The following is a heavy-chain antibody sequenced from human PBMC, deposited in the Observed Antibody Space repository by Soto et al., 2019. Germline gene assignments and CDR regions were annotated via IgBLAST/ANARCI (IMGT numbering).Heavy chain of an antibody. D-gene: IGHD3-22*01. J-gene: IGHJ4*02. V-gene: IGHV1-69*13. CDR2: IIPIFGTA. CDR3: ARDYYDSSGHTK. CDR1: GGTFSSYA. Sequence: ASVTVSCQASGGTFSSYAISWVRQAPGQGLEWMGGIIPIFGTANYAQKFQGRVTITADESTSTAYMELSSLRSEDTAVYYCARDYYDSSGHTKWGQGTLVTVS.